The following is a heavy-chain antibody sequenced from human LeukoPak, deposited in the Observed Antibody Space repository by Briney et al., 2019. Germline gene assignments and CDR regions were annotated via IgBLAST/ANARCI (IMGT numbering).Heavy chain of an antibody. CDR3: IYGYTLDF. CDR1: GFTVSSKY. CDR2: IYSGGST. Sequence: GGSLRLSCAASGFTVSSKYMNWVRQAPGKGLEWVSVIYSGGSTKYADSMKGRFTISRDNSKNTLYLQMNSLRADDTAVYYCIYGYTLDFWGQGTLVTVSS. D-gene: IGHD5-18*01. V-gene: IGHV3-53*01. J-gene: IGHJ4*02.